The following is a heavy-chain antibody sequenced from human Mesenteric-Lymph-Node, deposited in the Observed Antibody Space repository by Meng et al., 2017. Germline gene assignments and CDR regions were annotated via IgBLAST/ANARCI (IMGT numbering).Heavy chain of an antibody. V-gene: IGHV3-74*01. D-gene: IGHD2-21*01. J-gene: IGHJ4*02. CDR3: TSAGGGGY. Sequence: EGHVGESGGGLVRPGGYLRLSCAASGFTLSNYWMNWVRQAPGKGLVWVSRINSEGSSSIYADSVKGRFTTSRDDAKNTLDLQMNSLRAEDTAVYYCTSAGGGGYWGQGTLVTVSS. CDR1: GFTLSNYW. CDR2: INSEGSSS.